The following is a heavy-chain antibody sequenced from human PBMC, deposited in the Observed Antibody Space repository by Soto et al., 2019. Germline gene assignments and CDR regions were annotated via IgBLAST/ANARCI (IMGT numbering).Heavy chain of an antibody. CDR3: ARETHDTTFDY. Sequence: PSETLSLTCTVSGGSVSSGSYYWSWIRQPPGKGLEWIGYIYYSGSTNYNPSLKSRVTISVDTSKNQFSLKLSSVTAADTAVYYCARETHDTTFDYWGQGNLVTV. CDR1: GGSVSSGSYY. CDR2: IYYSGST. V-gene: IGHV4-61*01. J-gene: IGHJ4*02. D-gene: IGHD1-26*01.